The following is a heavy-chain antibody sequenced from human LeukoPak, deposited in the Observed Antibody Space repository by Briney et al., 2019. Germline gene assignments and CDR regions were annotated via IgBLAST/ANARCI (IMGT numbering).Heavy chain of an antibody. V-gene: IGHV3-66*01. CDR1: GFTVSSDY. D-gene: IGHD3-10*01. Sequence: GGSLRLSCAASGFTVSSDYMRWVRQAPGKGLEWVSVIYRAGSTHHADFVKGRFIISRDNSKNTLDLQMNNLRAEDTAVYYCARMGLWFGELLGRRDYWGQGTLVTVSS. CDR3: ARMGLWFGELLGRRDY. J-gene: IGHJ4*02. CDR2: IYRAGST.